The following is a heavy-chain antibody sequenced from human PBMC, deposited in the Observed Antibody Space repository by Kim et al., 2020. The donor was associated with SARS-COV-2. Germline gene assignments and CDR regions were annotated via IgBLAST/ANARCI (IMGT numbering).Heavy chain of an antibody. Sequence: ASVKVSCKASGYTFTGYYMHWVRQAPGQGLEWMGWINPNSGGTNYAQKFQGRVTMTRDTSISTAYMELSRLISDDTAVYYCARVRAGYCSGGSCRPNAFDIWGQGTMVTVSS. D-gene: IGHD2-15*01. J-gene: IGHJ3*02. V-gene: IGHV1-2*02. CDR3: ARVRAGYCSGGSCRPNAFDI. CDR2: INPNSGGT. CDR1: GYTFTGYY.